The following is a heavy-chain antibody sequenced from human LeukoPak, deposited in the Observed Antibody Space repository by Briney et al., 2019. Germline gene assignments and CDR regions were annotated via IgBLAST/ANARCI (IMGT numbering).Heavy chain of an antibody. CDR3: AKDQRTGYSSSWLDY. Sequence: PGRSLRLSCAASGFTFSSYGMHWVRQAPDKGLEWVAVISYDGSNKYYADSVKGRFTISRDNSKNTLYLQMNSLRAEDTAVYYCAKDQRTGYSSSWLDYWGQGTLVTVSS. V-gene: IGHV3-30*18. CDR2: ISYDGSNK. D-gene: IGHD6-13*01. J-gene: IGHJ4*02. CDR1: GFTFSSYG.